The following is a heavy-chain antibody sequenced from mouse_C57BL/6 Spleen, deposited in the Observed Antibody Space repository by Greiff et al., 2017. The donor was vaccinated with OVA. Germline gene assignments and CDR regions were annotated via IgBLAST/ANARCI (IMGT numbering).Heavy chain of an antibody. CDR2: FYPGSGSI. V-gene: IGHV1-62-2*01. Sequence: QVQLQQSGAELVKPGASVKLSCKASGYTFTEYTIHWVKQRSGQGLEWIGWFYPGSGSIKYNEKFKDKATLTADKSSSTVYMELSRLTSEDSAVYFCARHEEIGITTVVEGAMDYWGQGTSVTVSS. J-gene: IGHJ4*01. CDR1: GYTFTEYT. CDR3: ARHEEIGITTVVEGAMDY. D-gene: IGHD1-1*01.